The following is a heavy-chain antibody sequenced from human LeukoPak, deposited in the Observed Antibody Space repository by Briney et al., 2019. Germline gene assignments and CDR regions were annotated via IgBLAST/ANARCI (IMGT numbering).Heavy chain of an antibody. Sequence: ASVKVSCKASGYTFTSYDTXXXXXXTXXXXXWMXWMNPNSGNTGYAQKFQGRVXXXRXTSISTAYMELSSLRSEDTAVYYCARGRGTELFDYWGQGTLVTVSS. CDR3: ARGRGTELFDY. V-gene: IGHV1-8*01. CDR1: GYTFTSYD. D-gene: IGHD1-26*01. J-gene: IGHJ4*02. CDR2: MNPNSGNT.